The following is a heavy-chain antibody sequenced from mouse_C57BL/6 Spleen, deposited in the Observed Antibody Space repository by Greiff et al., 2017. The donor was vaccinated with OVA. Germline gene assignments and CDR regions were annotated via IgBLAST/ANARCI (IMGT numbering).Heavy chain of an antibody. CDR1: GYTFTSYW. D-gene: IGHD2-2*01. J-gene: IGHJ2*01. CDR2: IHPNSGST. CDR3: ASGRVTDVFDY. Sequence: QVQLKQPGAELVKPGASVKLSCKASGYTFTSYWMHWVKQRPGQGLEWIGMIHPNSGSTNYNEKFKSKATLTVDKSSSTAYMQLSSLTSEDSAVYYCASGRVTDVFDYWGQGTTLTVSS. V-gene: IGHV1-64*01.